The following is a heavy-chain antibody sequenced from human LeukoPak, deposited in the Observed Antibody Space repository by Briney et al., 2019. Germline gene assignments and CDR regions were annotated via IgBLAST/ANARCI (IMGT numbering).Heavy chain of an antibody. CDR2: ISGDGGST. J-gene: IGHJ4*02. V-gene: IGHV3-43*02. CDR1: GFTFSSYA. D-gene: IGHD3-9*01. Sequence: QPGGSLRLSCAASGFTFSSYAMSWVRQAPGKGLEWVSAISGDGGSTYYADSAKGRFTISRDNSKNSLYLQMNSLRTEDTALYYCAKDYYDILTGYGTPARSWGQGTLVTVSS. CDR3: AKDYYDILTGYGTPARS.